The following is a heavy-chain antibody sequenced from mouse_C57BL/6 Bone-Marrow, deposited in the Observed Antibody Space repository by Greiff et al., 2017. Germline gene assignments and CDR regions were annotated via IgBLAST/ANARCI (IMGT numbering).Heavy chain of an antibody. Sequence: QVQLQQPGAELVKPGASVKLSCKASGYTFTGYWMHWVKQRPGRGLEWIGRIDPNSGGTTYNEKFKSKATLTVDKPSSTAYMQLSSLTSEDSAVYYCARGENCYDVGRGYYFDYWGQGTTLTVSS. J-gene: IGHJ2*01. D-gene: IGHD2-12*01. CDR2: IDPNSGGT. CDR1: GYTFTGYW. V-gene: IGHV1-72*01. CDR3: ARGENCYDVGRGYYFDY.